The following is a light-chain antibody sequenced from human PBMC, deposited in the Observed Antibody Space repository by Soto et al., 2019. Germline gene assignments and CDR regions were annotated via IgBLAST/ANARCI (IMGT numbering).Light chain of an antibody. J-gene: IGKJ1*01. V-gene: IGKV1-39*01. Sequence: DIQMTQSPSSLSASVGDRVTITCRASQSISSYLNWYQQKPGKAPKLLIYAASSLQSGVPSRFSGSGSWTDFTLTISMLQPEDFATYYCQQSYSTPRTFGQGTKVEIK. CDR3: QQSYSTPRT. CDR1: QSISSY. CDR2: AAS.